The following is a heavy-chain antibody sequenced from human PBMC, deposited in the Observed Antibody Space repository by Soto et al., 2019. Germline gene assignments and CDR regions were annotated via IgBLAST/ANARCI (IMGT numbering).Heavy chain of an antibody. Sequence: GGSLRLSCTASGFTFRDYAMSWVRQAPGEGLEWVGFIRSKAYGGTTDYAASVKARFTISRDDSKSIAYLQMNSLKTEDTAVYYCIRGATHYYYYGMVDWGPGTTVTVSS. V-gene: IGHV3-49*04. J-gene: IGHJ6*02. CDR3: IRGATHYYYYGMVD. CDR1: GFTFRDYA. CDR2: IRSKAYGGTT. D-gene: IGHD5-12*01.